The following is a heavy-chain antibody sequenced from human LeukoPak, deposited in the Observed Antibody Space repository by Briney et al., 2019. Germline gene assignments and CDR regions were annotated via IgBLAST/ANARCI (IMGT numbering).Heavy chain of an antibody. V-gene: IGHV3-74*01. CDR3: ARAVGYCSGDSCYYYFDY. D-gene: IGHD2-15*01. CDR2: INTDGSTT. CDR1: GFTFSRYW. J-gene: IGHJ4*02. Sequence: PGGSLRLSCAASGFTFSRYWMHWVRQAPGKGLVWVSRINTDGSTTSYADSVKGRFTISRDNAKNTLYLQMNSLRAEDTAVYFCARAVGYCSGDSCYYYFDYWGQGTLVTVSS.